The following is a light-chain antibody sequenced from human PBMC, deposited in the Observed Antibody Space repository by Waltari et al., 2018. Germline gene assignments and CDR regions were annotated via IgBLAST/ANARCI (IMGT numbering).Light chain of an antibody. J-gene: IGKJ1*01. CDR2: KTS. CDR1: QSINNW. Sequence: DIQMTQSPSTLSASVGDRVTITCRASQSINNWLAWYQQKPGKAPKLLIYKTSTLESGVPSSFSGSGYGTEFTLTISSLQPDDFATYYGQQYNDNSTWTFGQGTKVEVK. V-gene: IGKV1-5*03. CDR3: QQYNDNSTWT.